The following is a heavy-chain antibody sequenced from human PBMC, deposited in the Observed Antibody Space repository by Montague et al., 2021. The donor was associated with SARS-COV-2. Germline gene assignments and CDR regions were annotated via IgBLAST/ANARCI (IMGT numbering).Heavy chain of an antibody. D-gene: IGHD3-9*01. Sequence: SETLSLTCTVSGVSVTDYYWSWIRQPPGKGLEWVGDVLYNKGTNFNPSLKSRVAISVDTSKNQFSLRLTSVTAADTAFYSCMRHPHYDGLNGPPDFWGQGTLVTVSS. CDR1: GVSVTDYY. V-gene: IGHV4-59*08. CDR3: MRHPHYDGLNGPPDF. CDR2: VLYNKGT. J-gene: IGHJ4*02.